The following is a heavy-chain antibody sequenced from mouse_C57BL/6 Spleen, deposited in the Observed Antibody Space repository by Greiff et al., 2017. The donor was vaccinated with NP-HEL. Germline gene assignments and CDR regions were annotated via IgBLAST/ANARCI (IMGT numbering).Heavy chain of an antibody. CDR3: TTLWLRQYFDV. CDR1: GYTFTDYE. Sequence: QVQLKESGAELVRPGASVTLSCKASGYTFTDYEMHWVKQTPVHGLEWIGAIDPETGGTAYNQKFKGKAILTADKSSSTAYMELRSLTSEDSAVYYCTTLWLRQYFDVWGTGTTVTVSS. D-gene: IGHD2-2*01. J-gene: IGHJ1*03. V-gene: IGHV1-15*01. CDR2: IDPETGGT.